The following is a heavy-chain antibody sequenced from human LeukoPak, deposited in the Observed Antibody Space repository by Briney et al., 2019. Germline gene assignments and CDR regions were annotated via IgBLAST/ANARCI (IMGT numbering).Heavy chain of an antibody. D-gene: IGHD7-27*01. V-gene: IGHV3-7*01. CDR2: IKQDGSDK. CDR1: GFTFRSYW. J-gene: IGHJ4*02. Sequence: GGSLRLSCAVSGFTFRSYWMSWVRQAPGKGLEWVANIKQDGSDKYYVDSVKGRFTISRDNTKNSLYLQMNSLRAEDTAVYYCARVGTLTLFDYWGQGTLVTVSS. CDR3: ARVGTLTLFDY.